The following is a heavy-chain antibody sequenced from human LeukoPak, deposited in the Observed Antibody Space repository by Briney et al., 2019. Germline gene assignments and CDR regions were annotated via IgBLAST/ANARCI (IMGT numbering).Heavy chain of an antibody. V-gene: IGHV3-73*01. CDR3: TRHARVTPLRGSFDY. Sequence: PGGSLRLSCATSGFNFSASAIHWVRQSSGEGLEWIGRIRAKSYNYATESSPSMKGRFTISRDDSKNTAYLEINSLGPEDTAVYYCTRHARVTPLRGSFDYWGQGTLVTVSS. CDR1: GFNFSASA. D-gene: IGHD2-21*02. J-gene: IGHJ4*02. CDR2: IRAKSYNYAT.